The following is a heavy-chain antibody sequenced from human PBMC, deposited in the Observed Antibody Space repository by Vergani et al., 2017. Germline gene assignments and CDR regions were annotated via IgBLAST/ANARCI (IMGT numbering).Heavy chain of an antibody. CDR3: ARGSPYYYDSSGADAFDI. CDR1: GGSISSSGYY. V-gene: IGHV4-31*03. J-gene: IGHJ3*02. D-gene: IGHD3-22*01. Sequence: QVQLQESGPGLVKPSQTLSLTCTVSGGSISSSGYYWSWIRQHPGKGLEWIGYIYYSGSTYYNPSLKSRVTISVDTSKNQFSLKLSSVTAADTAVYYCARGSPYYYDSSGADAFDIWGQGTMVTVSS. CDR2: IYYSGST.